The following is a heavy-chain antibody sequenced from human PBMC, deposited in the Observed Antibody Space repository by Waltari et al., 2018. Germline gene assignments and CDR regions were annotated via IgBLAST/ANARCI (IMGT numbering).Heavy chain of an antibody. J-gene: IGHJ4*02. V-gene: IGHV3-23*03. CDR1: GFTFSSYA. Sequence: EVQLVESGGGLVQPGGSLRLSCAASGFTFSSYAMSWVRQAPGKGLEWVSVIYSGGSTYYADSVKGRFTISRDNSKNTLYLQMNSLRAEDTAVYYCAKSTVNGGPFDYWGQGTLVTVSS. D-gene: IGHD4-17*01. CDR3: AKSTVNGGPFDY. CDR2: IYSGGST.